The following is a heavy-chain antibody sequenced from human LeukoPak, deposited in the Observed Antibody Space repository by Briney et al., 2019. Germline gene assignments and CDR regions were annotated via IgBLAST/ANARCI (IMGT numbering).Heavy chain of an antibody. CDR2: IYHSGAT. CDR3: ARKSPISGSYGWYFDY. Sequence: SETLSLTCTVSGGSISNYYWSWIRQPPGKGLEWIGYIYHSGATNYNPSLRSRVTISVDTSNNQFSLNLRSVTAADTAIYYCARKSPISGSYGWYFDYWGQGALVTVSS. J-gene: IGHJ4*02. V-gene: IGHV4-59*01. CDR1: GGSISNYY. D-gene: IGHD1-26*01.